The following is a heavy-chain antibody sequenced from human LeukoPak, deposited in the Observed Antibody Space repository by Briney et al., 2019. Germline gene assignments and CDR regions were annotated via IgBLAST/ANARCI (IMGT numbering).Heavy chain of an antibody. CDR3: ARGNNYYGSGSYNDY. J-gene: IGHJ4*02. Sequence: ASVKVSCKASGCTFTSYYMHWVRQAPGQGLEWMGIINPSGGSTSYAQKFQGGVTMTRDTSTSTVYMELSSLRSEDTAVYYCARGNNYYGSGSYNDYWGQGTLVTVSS. CDR2: INPSGGST. CDR1: GCTFTSYY. V-gene: IGHV1-46*01. D-gene: IGHD3-10*01.